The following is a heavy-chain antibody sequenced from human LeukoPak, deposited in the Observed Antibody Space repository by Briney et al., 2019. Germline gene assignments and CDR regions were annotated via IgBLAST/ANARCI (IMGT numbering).Heavy chain of an antibody. CDR3: AREHYDFWSGYYHTYYYYYMDV. J-gene: IGHJ6*03. V-gene: IGHV3-74*01. D-gene: IGHD3-3*01. Sequence: PGGSLRLSCAASGFTFSSYWMHWVRHAPGKGLVWVSRINSDGSSTSYADSVKGRFTISRDNAKNTLYLQMNSLRAEDTAVYYCAREHYDFWSGYYHTYYYYYMDVWGKGTTVTVSS. CDR1: GFTFSSYW. CDR2: INSDGSST.